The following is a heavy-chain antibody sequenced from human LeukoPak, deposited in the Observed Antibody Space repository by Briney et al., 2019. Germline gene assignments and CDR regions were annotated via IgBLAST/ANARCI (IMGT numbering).Heavy chain of an antibody. CDR3: ARMARSYSYDIWSDYAAD. V-gene: IGHV3-48*04. D-gene: IGHD3-3*01. CDR2: ISSSSSII. J-gene: IGHJ4*02. Sequence: PGGSLRLSCAASGFTFSSYSMNWVRQAPGKGLEWVSYISSSSSIIYYADSVKGRFTISRDNAKNSLYLQMNSLRVEDTAVYYCARMARSYSYDIWSDYAADWGQGTLVTVSS. CDR1: GFTFSSYS.